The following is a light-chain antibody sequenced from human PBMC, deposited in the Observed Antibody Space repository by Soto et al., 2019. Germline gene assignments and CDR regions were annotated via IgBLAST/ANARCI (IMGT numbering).Light chain of an antibody. V-gene: IGKV3-11*01. CDR3: QQHINWPLT. CDR2: EAS. CDR1: QTVSSS. Sequence: EILMTQSPASLSVSPGERATLSCRASQTVSSSLAWYQQKPGQAPRLLIYEASNRATGIPARFSGSGSGADFTLIISSLEPEDFALYYCQQHINWPLTFGGGTKVDIK. J-gene: IGKJ4*01.